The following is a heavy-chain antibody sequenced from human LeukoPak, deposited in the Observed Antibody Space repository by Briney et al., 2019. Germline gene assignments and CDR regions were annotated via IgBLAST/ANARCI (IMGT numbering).Heavy chain of an antibody. CDR3: ASGYSKFDP. Sequence: SSETLSLTCAVYGGSFSGYYWSWIRQPPGKGLEWIGEINHSGSTNYNPSLKSRVTISVDTSKNQFSLKLSSVTAADTAVYYCASGYSKFDPWGQGTLVTVSS. CDR2: INHSGST. CDR1: GGSFSGYY. V-gene: IGHV4-34*01. J-gene: IGHJ5*02. D-gene: IGHD5-18*01.